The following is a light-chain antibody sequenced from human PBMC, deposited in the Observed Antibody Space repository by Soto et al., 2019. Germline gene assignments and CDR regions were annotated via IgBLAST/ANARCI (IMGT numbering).Light chain of an antibody. V-gene: IGKV3-11*01. J-gene: IGKJ4*01. CDR2: DAS. Sequence: EIVLTQSPATLSLSPGERATLSCRASQSVISYLAWYPKKAGQAPRLLIYDASNRATGIPARFSGSGSGTDFTLTISSLETEDFAVYYCQQRINWPLTFGGGTKLDI. CDR1: QSVISY. CDR3: QQRINWPLT.